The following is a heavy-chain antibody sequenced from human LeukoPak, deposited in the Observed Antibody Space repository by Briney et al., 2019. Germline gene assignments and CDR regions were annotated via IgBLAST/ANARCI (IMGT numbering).Heavy chain of an antibody. D-gene: IGHD5-24*01. CDR2: IYYSGNT. CDR3: ARVDGSTSSFDY. CDR1: GGSITSYY. J-gene: IGHJ4*02. V-gene: IGHV4-59*01. Sequence: SETLSLTCTVSGGSITSYYWSWIRQPPGKGLEWIGYIYYSGNTNYNPSLKSRVTISVDTSKNQFSLKLSSVTAADTAVYYCARVDGSTSSFDYWGQGTLVTVSS.